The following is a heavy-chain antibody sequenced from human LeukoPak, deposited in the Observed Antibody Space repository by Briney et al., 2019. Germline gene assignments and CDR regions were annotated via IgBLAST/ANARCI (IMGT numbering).Heavy chain of an antibody. CDR2: IYTSGST. CDR3: ARVMSSGWYYDY. V-gene: IGHV4-4*07. CDR1: GGSISSYY. J-gene: IGHJ4*02. Sequence: SETLSLTCTVSGGSISSYYWSWIRQPAGKGLEWIGRIYTSGSTNYNPSLKSRVTISVDKSKNQFSLKLSSVTAADTAVYYCARVMSSGWYYDYWGKGTLVTVSS. D-gene: IGHD6-19*01.